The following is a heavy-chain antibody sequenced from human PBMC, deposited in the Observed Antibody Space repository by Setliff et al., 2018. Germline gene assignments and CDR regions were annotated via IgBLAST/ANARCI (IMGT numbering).Heavy chain of an antibody. V-gene: IGHV1-69*13. CDR1: GGTFSSYA. Sequence: SVKVSCKASGGTFSSYAISWVRQAPGQGLEWMGGIIPIFGTANYAQKFQGRVTITADASTKAAYMELSSLRSEDTAVYYCTRGSGDYYDSSGRPAPWDYWGQGTLVTVSS. CDR2: IIPIFGTA. CDR3: TRGSGDYYDSSGRPAPWDY. J-gene: IGHJ4*02. D-gene: IGHD3-22*01.